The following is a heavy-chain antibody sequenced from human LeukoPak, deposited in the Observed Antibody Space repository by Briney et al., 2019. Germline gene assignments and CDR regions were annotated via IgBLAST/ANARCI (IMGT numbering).Heavy chain of an antibody. CDR3: ARDIHPMSVQLERPGYV. CDR1: GYTLTSYG. J-gene: IGHJ4*02. V-gene: IGHV1-18*01. Sequence: ASVKVSCKASGYTLTSYGISWVRQAPGQGLEWMGWISAYNGNTNYAQKLRGRVTMTTDTSTSTAYMELRSLRSDDTAVYYCARDIHPMSVQLERPGYVWGQGTLVTVSS. CDR2: ISAYNGNT. D-gene: IGHD1-1*01.